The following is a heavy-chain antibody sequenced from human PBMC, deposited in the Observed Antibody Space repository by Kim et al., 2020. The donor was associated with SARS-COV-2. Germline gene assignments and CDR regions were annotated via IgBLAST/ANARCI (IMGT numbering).Heavy chain of an antibody. D-gene: IGHD3-22*01. V-gene: IGHV4-34*01. CDR2: INHSGST. Sequence: SETLSLTCAVYGGSFSGYYWSWIRQPPGKGLEWIGEINHSGSTNYNPSLKSRVTISVDTSKNQFSLKLSSVTAEDTAVYYCARGRVTMIVADAFDIWGQGTMVTVSS. CDR3: ARGRVTMIVADAFDI. CDR1: GGSFSGYY. J-gene: IGHJ3*02.